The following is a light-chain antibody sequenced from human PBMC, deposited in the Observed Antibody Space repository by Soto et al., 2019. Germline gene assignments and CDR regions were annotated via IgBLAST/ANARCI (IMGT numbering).Light chain of an antibody. CDR2: GAS. V-gene: IGKV1-33*01. CDR3: QQYETLQPT. Sequence: DIQMTQSPSSLSASVGDRVTITCQASQDIYNYLNWYQQKPGKAPKLLIYGASNLQTGVPSRFTGSGSGTDFTFTISSLQSEDIETYYCQQYETLQPTFGGGTKVEIK. CDR1: QDIYNY. J-gene: IGKJ4*01.